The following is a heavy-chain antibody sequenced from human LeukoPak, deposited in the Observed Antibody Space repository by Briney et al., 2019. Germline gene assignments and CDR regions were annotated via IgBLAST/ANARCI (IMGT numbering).Heavy chain of an antibody. V-gene: IGHV4-38-2*02. CDR2: IYHSGST. CDR3: ARDRTYYYDSNGYPGWDWFDP. D-gene: IGHD3-22*01. Sequence: SETLSLTCTVSGYSISSGYYWGWIRQPPGKGLEWIGSIYHSGSTYYNPSLKSRVTMSVDTSKNQLSLRLNSVTAADTAVYYCARDRTYYYDSNGYPGWDWFDPWGQGTLVTVSS. J-gene: IGHJ5*02. CDR1: GYSISSGYY.